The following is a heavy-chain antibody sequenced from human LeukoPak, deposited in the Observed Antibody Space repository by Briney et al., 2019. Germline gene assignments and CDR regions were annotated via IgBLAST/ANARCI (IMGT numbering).Heavy chain of an antibody. D-gene: IGHD6-19*01. CDR2: IYSGGST. V-gene: IGHV3-53*01. CDR1: GFTVSSNY. Sequence: PGGSLRLSCAASGFTVSSNYMSWVRQAPGKGLEWVSLIYSGGSTSYADSVKGRFTISRDNSKNTLYIEMNSLRVEDTAVYYCATISSGWYYFDYWGQGTLVTVSS. CDR3: ATISSGWYYFDY. J-gene: IGHJ4*02.